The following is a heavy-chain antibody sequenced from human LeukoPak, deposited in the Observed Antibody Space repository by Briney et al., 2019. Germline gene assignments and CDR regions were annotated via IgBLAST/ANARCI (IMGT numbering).Heavy chain of an antibody. CDR1: GFTFSNYA. CDR3: AKGYSYGKFDY. J-gene: IGHJ4*02. D-gene: IGHD5-18*01. V-gene: IGHV3-23*01. CDR2: ISGSGGK. Sequence: GRSLRLSCAASGFTFSNYAMSWVRQAPGKGLEWVSGISGSGGKYYADSVKGRFTISRDNSKNTLYLQMNSLRAEDTAIYYCAKGYSYGKFDYWGQGTLVTVSS.